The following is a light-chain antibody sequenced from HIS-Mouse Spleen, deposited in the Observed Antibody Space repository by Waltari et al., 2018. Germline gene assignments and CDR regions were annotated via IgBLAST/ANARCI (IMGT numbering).Light chain of an antibody. CDR2: AAS. J-gene: IGKJ4*01. Sequence: DIQMTQSPSSLSASVGDRVTITCRASQSIRSYLNWYQQKPGKAPKLLIYAASSLQSGVPSRFSGSGSGTDFTLTSSSLQPEDFATYYGQQSYSTPLTFGGGTKVEIK. CDR1: QSIRSY. CDR3: QQSYSTPLT. V-gene: IGKV1-39*01.